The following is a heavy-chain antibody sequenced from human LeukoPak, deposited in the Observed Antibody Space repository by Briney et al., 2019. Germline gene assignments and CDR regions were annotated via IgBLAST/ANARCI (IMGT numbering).Heavy chain of an antibody. J-gene: IGHJ4*02. CDR1: GYTFTGYY. D-gene: IGHD1-1*01. CDR2: INPNSGGT. CDR3: ARYSLRGNWLFDY. Sequence: ASVKVSCKASGYTFTGYYMHWVRQAPGQGLEWMGWINPNSGGTNYAQKFQGRVTMTRDTSISTAYMELSRLRSDDTAVYYCARYSLRGNWLFDYWGQGTLVTVSS. V-gene: IGHV1-2*02.